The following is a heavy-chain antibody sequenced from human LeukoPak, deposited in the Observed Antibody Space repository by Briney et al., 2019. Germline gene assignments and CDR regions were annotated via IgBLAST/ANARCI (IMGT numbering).Heavy chain of an antibody. V-gene: IGHV3-33*01. CDR2: IWYDESKK. J-gene: IGHJ4*02. CDR1: GFTFSSHG. Sequence: GGSLRLSCVASGFTFSSHGMHWVRQAPGKGLEWVAFIWYDESKKFYADSVKGRFTVSRDNPKETLHLQMNGLRVEDTALYYCARSPHTSSTGECDYWGQGTRVTVSS. D-gene: IGHD2-8*02. CDR3: ARSPHTSSTGECDY.